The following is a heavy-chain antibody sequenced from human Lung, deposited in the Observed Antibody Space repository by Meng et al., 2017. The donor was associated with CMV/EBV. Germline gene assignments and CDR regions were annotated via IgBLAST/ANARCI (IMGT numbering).Heavy chain of an antibody. Sequence: QVQLKQSGPGPVKPSQTLSLTCAISGDIVSSNSAAWHWIRQSPSRGLEWLGRTYYRSKWYHEYAVSVKSRITISPDTPKNQFSLQLNSMTPEDTAVYYCARGINGGCGDWGQGTLVTVSS. CDR1: GDIVSSNSAA. CDR3: ARGINGGCGD. CDR2: TYYRSKWYH. V-gene: IGHV6-1*01. D-gene: IGHD4-23*01. J-gene: IGHJ4*02.